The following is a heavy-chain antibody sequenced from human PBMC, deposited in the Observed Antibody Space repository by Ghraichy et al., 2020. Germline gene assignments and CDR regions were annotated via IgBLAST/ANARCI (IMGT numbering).Heavy chain of an antibody. CDR2: ISSSSSYI. D-gene: IGHD1/OR15-1a*01. Sequence: GESLNISCAASGFTFSSYSMNWVRQAPGKGLEWVSSISSSSSYIYYADSVKGRFTISRDNAKNSLYLQMNSLRAEDTAVYCCASQQMAGTDYWGQGTLVTVSS. V-gene: IGHV3-21*01. CDR3: ASQQMAGTDY. J-gene: IGHJ4*02. CDR1: GFTFSSYS.